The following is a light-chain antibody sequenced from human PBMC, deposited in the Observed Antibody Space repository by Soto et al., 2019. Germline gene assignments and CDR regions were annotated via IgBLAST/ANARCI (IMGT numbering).Light chain of an antibody. J-gene: IGKJ5*01. V-gene: IGKV3-11*01. Sequence: PGERATLSCRASQSVSSYLAWYQQKPGQAPRLLIYDASNRATGIPARFSGSGSGTDFTLTISSLEPEDFAVYYCQHRSKITFGQGTRLEIK. CDR1: QSVSSY. CDR3: QHRSKIT. CDR2: DAS.